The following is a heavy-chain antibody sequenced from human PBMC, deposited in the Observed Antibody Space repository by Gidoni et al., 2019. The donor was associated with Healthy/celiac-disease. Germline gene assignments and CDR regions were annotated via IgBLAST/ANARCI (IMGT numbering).Heavy chain of an antibody. CDR2: IWYDGSNK. D-gene: IGHD2-15*01. CDR3: ARDRVADAFDI. Sequence: QVQLVESVGGVVQPGRSLRLSCAASGFTFSSYGMHWVRQAPGKGLEWVAVIWYDGSNKYYADSVKGRFTISRDKSKNTLYLQMNSLRAEDTAVYYCARDRVADAFDIWGQGTMVTVSS. V-gene: IGHV3-33*01. J-gene: IGHJ3*02. CDR1: GFTFSSYG.